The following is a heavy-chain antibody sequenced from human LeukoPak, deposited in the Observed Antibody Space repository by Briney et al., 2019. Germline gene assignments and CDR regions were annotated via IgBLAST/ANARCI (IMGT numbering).Heavy chain of an antibody. V-gene: IGHV3-23*01. Sequence: GGSLRLSCAASGFTFSSYAMSWVRQAPGKGLEWVSAISGSGGSTYYADSVKGRFTISRDNSKNTLYLQMNSLRAEDTAVYYCATFKGYRSGGSCYSAEHFDHWGQGTLVTVSS. CDR1: GFTFSSYA. J-gene: IGHJ4*02. CDR2: ISGSGGST. D-gene: IGHD2-15*01. CDR3: ATFKGYRSGGSCYSAEHFDH.